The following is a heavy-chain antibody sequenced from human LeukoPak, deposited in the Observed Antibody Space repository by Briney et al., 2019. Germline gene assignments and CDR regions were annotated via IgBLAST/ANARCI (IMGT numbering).Heavy chain of an antibody. Sequence: GGSLRLSCAASGFTFSNAWMSWVRQAPGKGLEWVSTIVGDSSKTYYADSVKGRFTISRDNSNYMLFLHMNNLRAEDTAIYYCAKQPYNYYYLDVWGKGTTVTVSS. CDR1: GFTFSNAW. V-gene: IGHV3-23*01. CDR2: IVGDSSKT. CDR3: AKQPYNYYYLDV. D-gene: IGHD2-21*01. J-gene: IGHJ6*03.